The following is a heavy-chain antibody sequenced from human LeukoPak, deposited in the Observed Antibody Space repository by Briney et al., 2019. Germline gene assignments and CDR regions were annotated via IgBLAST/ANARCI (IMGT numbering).Heavy chain of an antibody. J-gene: IGHJ4*02. CDR1: GFTFSSYG. D-gene: IGHD2-2*01. CDR2: ISGSGGST. V-gene: IGHV3-23*01. Sequence: PGGSLRLSCAASGFTFSSYGMSWVRQAPGKGLEWVSAISGSGGSTYYADSVKGRFTISRDSSKNTLYLQMNSLRAEDTAVYYCAKDGGPNYCSSTSCYQYYFDYWGQGTLVTVSS. CDR3: AKDGGPNYCSSTSCYQYYFDY.